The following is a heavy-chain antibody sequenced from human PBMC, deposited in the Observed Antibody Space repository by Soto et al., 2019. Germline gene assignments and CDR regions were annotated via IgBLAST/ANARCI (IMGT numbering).Heavy chain of an antibody. D-gene: IGHD2-21*01. V-gene: IGHV3-9*01. CDR1: GFTFDDYA. CDR2: ISLSNGNT. J-gene: IGHJ4*02. Sequence: EVQLVESGGGLVQPGRSLRLSCAASGFTFDDYAMHWVRQAPGKGLEWVSHISLSNGNTAYADSVKGRFTISRDNAKNSLYLQMNSLRPDDTAFYYCAKDDCGANCFIEYWGQGIMVTVSS. CDR3: AKDDCGANCFIEY.